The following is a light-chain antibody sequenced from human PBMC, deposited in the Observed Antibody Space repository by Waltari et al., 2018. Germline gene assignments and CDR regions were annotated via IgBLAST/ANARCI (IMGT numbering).Light chain of an antibody. V-gene: IGKV1-NL1*01. CDR3: QQYYSTPYT. CDR2: AAS. CDR1: QDIRNS. J-gene: IGKJ2*01. Sequence: DIQITQSPSSLSASVGHRFTITCRASQDIRNSLSWYQQKPVAAPELLLYAASRLLSGVPSRFSGSGSGTDYTLTISSLQPEDFATYYCQQYYSTPYTFGQGTKLEI.